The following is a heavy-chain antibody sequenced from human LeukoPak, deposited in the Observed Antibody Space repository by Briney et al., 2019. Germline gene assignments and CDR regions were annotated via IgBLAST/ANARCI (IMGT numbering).Heavy chain of an antibody. CDR2: INPSGGST. Sequence: ASVNVSFTSSGYTFTVYYMHWVRQAPGQGLGWMGIINPSGGSTSYAQKFQGRVTMTRDTSTSTVHMELSRLRSDDTAVYYCARELDSSGWYLWGQGTLVTVSS. D-gene: IGHD6-19*01. V-gene: IGHV1-46*01. CDR3: ARELDSSGWYL. CDR1: GYTFTVYY. J-gene: IGHJ4*02.